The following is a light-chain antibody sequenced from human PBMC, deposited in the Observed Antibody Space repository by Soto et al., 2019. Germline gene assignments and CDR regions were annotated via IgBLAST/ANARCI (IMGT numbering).Light chain of an antibody. CDR1: QSVSTN. CDR2: GAS. CDR3: QHYNNWPFT. V-gene: IGKV3-15*01. Sequence: EMVMTQSPATLSVSPGESATLSCRASQSVSTNLAWYQQRPGQAPSLVIYGASARATGVPARFSGGGSGTEFTLTISSLQSEDFAVYYCQHYNNWPFTFGQGTKLEIK. J-gene: IGKJ2*01.